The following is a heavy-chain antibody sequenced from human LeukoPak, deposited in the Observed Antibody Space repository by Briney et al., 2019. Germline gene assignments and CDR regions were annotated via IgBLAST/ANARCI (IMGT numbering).Heavy chain of an antibody. CDR1: GFTFSSYW. V-gene: IGHV3-74*01. J-gene: IGHJ6*03. Sequence: GGSLRLSCAASGFTFSSYWMHWVRQAPGKGLVWVSRINTDGSSTSYADSVKGRFTISRDNAKNTLYLQMNSLRAEDTAVYYCARNGRVWDYYYYMDVWGKGTTVTVSS. D-gene: IGHD6-6*01. CDR3: ARNGRVWDYYYYMDV. CDR2: INTDGSST.